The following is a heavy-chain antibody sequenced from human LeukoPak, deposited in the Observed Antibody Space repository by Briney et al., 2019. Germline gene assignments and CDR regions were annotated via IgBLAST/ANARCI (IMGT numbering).Heavy chain of an antibody. J-gene: IGHJ4*02. D-gene: IGHD3-22*01. Sequence: GESLKISCKGSGYSFTSYWIGWVRQMPGKGLEWMGIIYPGDSDTRYSPSFQGQVTISADKSISTAYLQWSSLKASDTAMYYCASTYYYDSSALGRIDYWGQGTLVTVSS. CDR2: IYPGDSDT. V-gene: IGHV5-51*01. CDR3: ASTYYYDSSALGRIDY. CDR1: GYSFTSYW.